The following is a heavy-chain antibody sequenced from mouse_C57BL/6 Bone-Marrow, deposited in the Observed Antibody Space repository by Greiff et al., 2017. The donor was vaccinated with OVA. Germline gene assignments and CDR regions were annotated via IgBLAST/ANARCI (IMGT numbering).Heavy chain of an antibody. J-gene: IGHJ4*01. CDR1: GYTFTSYW. D-gene: IGHD2-5*01. CDR3: ARAGYSNYVGYAMDY. CDR2: IDPSDSYT. V-gene: IGHV1-69*01. Sequence: QVQLQQPGAELVMPGASVKLSCKASGYTFTSYWMHWVKQRPGQGLEWIGEIDPSDSYTNYNQKFKGKSTLTVDKSSSTAYMQLSSLTSEDSAVYYCARAGYSNYVGYAMDYWGQGTSVTVSS.